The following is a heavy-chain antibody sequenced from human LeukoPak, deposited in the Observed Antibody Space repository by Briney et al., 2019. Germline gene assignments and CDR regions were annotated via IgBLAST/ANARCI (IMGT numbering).Heavy chain of an antibody. CDR1: GFSINNYW. Sequence: PGGSLRLSCAASGFSINNYWMNWVRQAPGKGLEWVASIKKEGSERYYVDSVKGRFTISRDNTKNSLYLQTNTLRAEDTAVYYCARDLAGPPQEAFDIWGQGTMVTVSS. J-gene: IGHJ3*02. V-gene: IGHV3-7*01. CDR3: ARDLAGPPQEAFDI. CDR2: IKKEGSER.